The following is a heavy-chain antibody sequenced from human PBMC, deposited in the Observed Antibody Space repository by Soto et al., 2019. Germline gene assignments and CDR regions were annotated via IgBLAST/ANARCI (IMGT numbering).Heavy chain of an antibody. CDR3: ARELRYFDWLSHYYMDV. CDR1: GYTFTSYG. V-gene: IGHV1-18*01. CDR2: ISAYNGNT. D-gene: IGHD3-9*01. J-gene: IGHJ6*03. Sequence: ASVKVSCKASGYTFTSYGISWVRQAPGQGLEWMGWISAYNGNTNYAQKLQGRVTMTTDTSTSTAYMELRSLRSDDTAVYYCARELRYFDWLSHYYMDVWGKGTTVTVSS.